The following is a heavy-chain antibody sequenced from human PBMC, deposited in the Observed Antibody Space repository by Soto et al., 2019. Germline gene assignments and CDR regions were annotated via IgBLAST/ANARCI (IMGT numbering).Heavy chain of an antibody. J-gene: IGHJ4*02. CDR2: IKQDGSEK. V-gene: IGHV3-7*05. CDR3: ARAKGYCSSTACYSPL. D-gene: IGHD2-2*01. Sequence: GGSLRLSCAASGFTFSSYRMSWVRQAPGKGLEWVANIKQDGSEKYYVDSVKGRFTISRDNAKNSLYLQMNSLRVEDTAVYYCARAKGYCSSTACYSPLWGQGTLVTVSS. CDR1: GFTFSSYR.